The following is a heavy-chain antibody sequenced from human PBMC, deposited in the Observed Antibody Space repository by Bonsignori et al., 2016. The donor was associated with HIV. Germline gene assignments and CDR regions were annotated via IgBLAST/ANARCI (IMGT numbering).Heavy chain of an antibody. CDR2: ISSSSSTI. J-gene: IGHJ3*02. CDR1: GFTFSSHN. D-gene: IGHD6-19*01. V-gene: IGHV3-48*02. CDR3: ARDIAVAANPSDAFDI. Sequence: GESLKISCAASGFTFSSHNMNWVRQAPGKGLEWVSYISSSSSTIYYADSVKGRFTISRDNAKNSLYLLMNSLRDEDTAVYYCARDIAVAANPSDAFDIWGQGTMVTVSS.